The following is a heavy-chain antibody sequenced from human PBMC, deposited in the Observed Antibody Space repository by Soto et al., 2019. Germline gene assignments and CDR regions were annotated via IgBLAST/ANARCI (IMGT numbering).Heavy chain of an antibody. CDR3: ANDRSSSGYYPSFDY. CDR1: GFTFSSYA. CDR2: ISGSGGST. J-gene: IGHJ4*02. D-gene: IGHD3-22*01. Sequence: PGGSLRLSCAASGFTFSSYAMSWVRQAPGKGLEWVSSISGSGGSTYYADSVKGRFTISRDNSKNTLYLQMNSLRAEDTAVYYCANDRSSSGYYPSFDYWGQGTLVTVFS. V-gene: IGHV3-23*01.